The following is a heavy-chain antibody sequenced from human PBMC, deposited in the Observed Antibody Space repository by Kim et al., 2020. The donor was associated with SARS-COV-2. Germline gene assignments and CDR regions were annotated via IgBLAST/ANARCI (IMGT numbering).Heavy chain of an antibody. CDR3: AKLSWDDGNNY. J-gene: IGHJ4*02. D-gene: IGHD1-1*01. Sequence: YADSVKGRLTISRDNSKNTLYLLMNSLRAEDTAAEYCAKLSWDDGNNYWGQGSLVTVSS. V-gene: IGHV3-23*01.